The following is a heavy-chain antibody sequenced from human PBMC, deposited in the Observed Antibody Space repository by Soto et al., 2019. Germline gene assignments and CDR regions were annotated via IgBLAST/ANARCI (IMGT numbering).Heavy chain of an antibody. CDR1: GFTFSSYA. D-gene: IGHD3-10*01. Sequence: QVQLVESGGGVVQPGRSLRLSCAASGFTFSSYAMHWVRQAPGKGLEWVAVISYDGSNKYYADSVKGRFTISRDNSKNTLYLQMNSLRAEDTAVYYCARALYYYGSGSYQPNWFDPWGQGTLVTVSS. J-gene: IGHJ5*02. CDR2: ISYDGSNK. CDR3: ARALYYYGSGSYQPNWFDP. V-gene: IGHV3-30-3*01.